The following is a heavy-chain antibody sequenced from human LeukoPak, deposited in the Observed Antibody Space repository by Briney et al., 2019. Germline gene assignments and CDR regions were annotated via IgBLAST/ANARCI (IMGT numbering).Heavy chain of an antibody. CDR1: GGSISSYY. V-gene: IGHV4-59*08. D-gene: IGHD4-17*01. CDR2: IYYSGST. Sequence: MPSETLSLTCTVSGGSISSYYWSWIRQPPGKGLEWIGYIYYSGSTNYNPSLKSRVTISVDTSKNQFSLKLNSVTAADTAVYYCARMGNLATVTTDYWGQGTLVTVSS. CDR3: ARMGNLATVTTDY. J-gene: IGHJ4*02.